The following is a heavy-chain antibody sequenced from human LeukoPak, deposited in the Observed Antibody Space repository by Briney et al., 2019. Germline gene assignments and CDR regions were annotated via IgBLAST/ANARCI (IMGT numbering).Heavy chain of an antibody. V-gene: IGHV4-34*01. CDR3: ARGDLIGVSTVTTPRYYYMDV. J-gene: IGHJ6*03. CDR1: GGSFSGYY. D-gene: IGHD4-11*01. CDR2: INHSGST. Sequence: SETLSLTCAVYGGSFSGYYWSWIRQPPGKGLEWIGEINHSGSTNYNPSLKSRVTISVDTSKNQFSLKLSSVTAADTDVYYCARGDLIGVSTVTTPRYYYMDVWGKGTTVTVSS.